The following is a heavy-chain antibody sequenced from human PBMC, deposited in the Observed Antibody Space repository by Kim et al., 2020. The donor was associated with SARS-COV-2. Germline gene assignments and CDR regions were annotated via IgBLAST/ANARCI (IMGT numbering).Heavy chain of an antibody. CDR1: GGSVSSGSYY. J-gene: IGHJ6*02. CDR2: IYYSGST. CDR3: ARAFGESIDYYYYGMDV. D-gene: IGHD3-10*01. V-gene: IGHV4-61*01. Sequence: SETLSLTCTVSGGSVSSGSYYWSWIRQPPGKGLEWIGYIYYSGSTNYNPSLKSRVTISVDTSKNQFSLKLSSVTAADTAVYYCARAFGESIDYYYYGMDVWGQGTTVTVSS.